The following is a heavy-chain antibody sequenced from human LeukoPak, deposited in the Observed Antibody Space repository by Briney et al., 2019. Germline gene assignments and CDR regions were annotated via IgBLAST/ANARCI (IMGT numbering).Heavy chain of an antibody. V-gene: IGHV4-59*01. Sequence: SETLSLTCTVSGGSISSYYWNWIRQPPGKGLEWIGYIYYSGSTNYNPSLKSRVTISVDTSKNQFSLKLSSVTAADTAVYYCARVYSSSWLYFDYWGQGTLVTVSS. J-gene: IGHJ4*02. CDR1: GGSISSYY. D-gene: IGHD6-13*01. CDR3: ARVYSSSWLYFDY. CDR2: IYYSGST.